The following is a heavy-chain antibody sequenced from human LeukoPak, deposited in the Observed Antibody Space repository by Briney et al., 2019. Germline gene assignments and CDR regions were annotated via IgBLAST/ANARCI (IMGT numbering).Heavy chain of an antibody. D-gene: IGHD3-3*01. J-gene: IGHJ6*03. CDR1: GLTFDDYA. CDR2: ISWDGGST. V-gene: IGHV3-43D*03. Sequence: GGSLGLSCAASGLTFDDYAMHWVRQAPGHGLEWVSLISWDGGSTYYADSVKGRFTISRDNSKNSLYLQMNSLRAEDTALYYCAKVDQYYDYDYYYMDFWGKGTTVTVSS. CDR3: AKVDQYYDYDYYYMDF.